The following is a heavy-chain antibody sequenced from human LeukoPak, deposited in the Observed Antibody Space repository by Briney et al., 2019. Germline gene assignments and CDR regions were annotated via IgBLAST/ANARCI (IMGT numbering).Heavy chain of an antibody. Sequence: STSSYIYYADSVKGRFTISRDNAKNSLYLQMNSLRAEDTAVYYCARDAGITGTTDLDYWGRGTLVTVSS. V-gene: IGHV3-21*01. CDR3: ARDAGITGTTDLDY. J-gene: IGHJ4*01. CDR2: STSSYI. D-gene: IGHD1-14*01.